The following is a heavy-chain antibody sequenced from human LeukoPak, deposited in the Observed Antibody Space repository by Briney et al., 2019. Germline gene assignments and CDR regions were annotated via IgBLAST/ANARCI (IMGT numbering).Heavy chain of an antibody. V-gene: IGHV3-21*01. CDR3: ARDSGSWYWKPSSVDY. J-gene: IGHJ4*02. CDR2: ISSSSSYI. Sequence: GGSLRLSCAASGFRFSGYSMSWVRQAPGKGLEWVSFISSSSSYIYYADSVKGRFTISRDNAKNSLNLQMNSLRAEDTAVYYCARDSGSWYWKPSSVDYWGQGILVTVSS. D-gene: IGHD6-13*01. CDR1: GFRFSGYS.